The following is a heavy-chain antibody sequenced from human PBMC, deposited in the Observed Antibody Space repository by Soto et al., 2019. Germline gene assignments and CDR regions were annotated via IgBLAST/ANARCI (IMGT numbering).Heavy chain of an antibody. Sequence: VKVSCKASGYTFTSYGISWGRQAPGQGLEWMGWISAYNGNTNYAQELQGRVTMTTDTSTSTAYMELRSLRSDDTAVYYCAREVGYSSGWSMVPPPTLDAFDIWGQGTMVTVSS. CDR1: GYTFTSYG. D-gene: IGHD6-19*01. J-gene: IGHJ3*02. CDR2: ISAYNGNT. V-gene: IGHV1-18*01. CDR3: AREVGYSSGWSMVPPPTLDAFDI.